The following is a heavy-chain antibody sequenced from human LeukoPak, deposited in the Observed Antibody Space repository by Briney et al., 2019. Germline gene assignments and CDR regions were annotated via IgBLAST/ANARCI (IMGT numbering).Heavy chain of an antibody. CDR1: GFTFSDYY. CDR2: ISSSGSTI. Sequence: GGSLRLSCAASGFTFSDYYMSWIRQAPGKGLEWVSYISSSGSTIYYADSVKGRFTISRDNAKNSLYLQMNSLRAEDTAVYYCASAQNYDYYDSSGYAFDIWGQGTMVTVSS. J-gene: IGHJ3*02. D-gene: IGHD3-22*01. CDR3: ASAQNYDYYDSSGYAFDI. V-gene: IGHV3-11*04.